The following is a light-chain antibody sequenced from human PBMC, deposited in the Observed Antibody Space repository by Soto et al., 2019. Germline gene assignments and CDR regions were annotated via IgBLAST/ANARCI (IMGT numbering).Light chain of an antibody. CDR2: WAS. Sequence: DIVMTQSPDSLAVSLGERATINCKSSQSVLFSSNNKNYLAWYQQKPGQPPKQLIYWASTRESGVPDRFSGSGSGTDFTLTISSLQAEDVAVYYCQQYYNTMYTFGPGTKLEIK. CDR1: QSVLFSSNNKNY. CDR3: QQYYNTMYT. V-gene: IGKV4-1*01. J-gene: IGKJ2*01.